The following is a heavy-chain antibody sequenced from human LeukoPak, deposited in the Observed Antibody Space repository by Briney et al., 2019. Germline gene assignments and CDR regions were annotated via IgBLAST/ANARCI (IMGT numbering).Heavy chain of an antibody. V-gene: IGHV3-74*01. CDR2: INTDGTST. J-gene: IGHJ6*02. D-gene: IGHD2-2*01. CDR1: GFTFSNSW. CDR3: ARPQQGGTTRSHGLDV. Sequence: GESLRLSCAASGFTFSNSWMQWVRQVPGKGLVWVSRINTDGTSTSYADSVRGRFIISRDNAKITLYLQMNSLRAEDTAVYYCARPQQGGTTRSHGLDVWGQGTTVTVSS.